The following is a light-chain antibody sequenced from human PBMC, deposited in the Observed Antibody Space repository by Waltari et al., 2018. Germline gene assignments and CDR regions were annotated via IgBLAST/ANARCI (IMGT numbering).Light chain of an antibody. Sequence: DIVVTQSPHSLAVSLGERATIKRHPGQSVVHNRKNKNNLAWYQQKPGQPPKLLIYWASTRASGVPDRFSGSGSGTDFTLTISSLQAEDVAVYYCQRYFDIVLFGQGTRVEIK. CDR1: QSVVHNRKNKNN. CDR2: WAS. V-gene: IGKV4-1*01. CDR3: QRYFDIVL. J-gene: IGKJ5*01.